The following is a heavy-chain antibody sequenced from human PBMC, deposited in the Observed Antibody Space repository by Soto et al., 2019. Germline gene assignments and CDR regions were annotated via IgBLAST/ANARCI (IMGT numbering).Heavy chain of an antibody. D-gene: IGHD2-2*02. Sequence: GGSLRLSCAASGFTFSSYSMNWVRQAPGKGLEWVSSISSSSSYIYYADSVKGRFTISRDNAKNSLYLQMNSLRAEDTAVYYCARDLFGADIVVVPAAIIYYGMDVWGQGTTVTGSS. CDR3: ARDLFGADIVVVPAAIIYYGMDV. J-gene: IGHJ6*02. V-gene: IGHV3-21*01. CDR2: ISSSSSYI. CDR1: GFTFSSYS.